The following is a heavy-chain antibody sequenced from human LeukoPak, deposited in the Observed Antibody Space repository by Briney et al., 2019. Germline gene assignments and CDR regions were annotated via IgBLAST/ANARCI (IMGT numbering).Heavy chain of an antibody. CDR2: IWYDGSNK. D-gene: IGHD3-3*01. J-gene: IGHJ3*02. Sequence: GGSLRLSCAASGFTFSSYGMHWVRQAPGKGLEWVAVIWYDGSNKYYADSVKGRFTLSRDNSKNTLYLQMTSLRAEDTAVYYCARGRRITIFGVVTDDAFDIWGQGTMVTVSS. CDR1: GFTFSSYG. CDR3: ARGRRITIFGVVTDDAFDI. V-gene: IGHV3-33*01.